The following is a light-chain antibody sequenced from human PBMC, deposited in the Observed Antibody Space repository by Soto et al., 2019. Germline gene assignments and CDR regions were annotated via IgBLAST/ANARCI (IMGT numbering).Light chain of an antibody. Sequence: EIVLTQSPGTLSLSPGERATLSCRASQSVTSNYLAWYQQKPGQAPRLLFFGASIRATGIPDRFSGSGSGTDFTLTISRLEPEEFSVYHCQQYGSLPTTFGQGTKVEIK. CDR1: QSVTSNY. V-gene: IGKV3-20*01. J-gene: IGKJ1*01. CDR2: GAS. CDR3: QQYGSLPTT.